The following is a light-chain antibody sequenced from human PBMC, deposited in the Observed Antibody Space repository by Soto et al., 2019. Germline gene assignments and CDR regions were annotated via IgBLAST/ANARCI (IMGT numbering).Light chain of an antibody. CDR3: QQYYSYPPFT. CDR1: QSISTY. Sequence: IQMTQSPSSLSASVGDRVTITCRASQSISTYLNWYQQKPGKAPKLLIYAASTLQSGVPSRFSGSGSGTDFTLTISCLQSEDFATYYCQQYYSYPPFTFGQGTRLEIK. J-gene: IGKJ5*01. V-gene: IGKV1-39*01. CDR2: AAS.